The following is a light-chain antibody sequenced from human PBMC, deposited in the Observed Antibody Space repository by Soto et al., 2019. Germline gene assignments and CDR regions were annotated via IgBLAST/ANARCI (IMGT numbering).Light chain of an antibody. CDR2: DAS. Sequence: EIVLTQSPATLSLSPGERATLSRRASQSVSSYLAWYQQKPGQAPRILIYDASNRATGIPARFSGSGSGTDFTLTISSLEPEDFAVYYCQQRSNWPLTFGGGTKVDIK. V-gene: IGKV3-11*01. CDR3: QQRSNWPLT. J-gene: IGKJ4*01. CDR1: QSVSSY.